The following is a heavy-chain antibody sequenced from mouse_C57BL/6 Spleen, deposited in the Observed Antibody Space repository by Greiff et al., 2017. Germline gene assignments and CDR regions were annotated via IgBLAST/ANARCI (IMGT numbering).Heavy chain of an antibody. CDR1: GYTFTSYW. CDR3: ERGVRVQGAMDY. D-gene: IGHD2-14*01. V-gene: IGHV1-55*01. Sequence: VQLQQPGAELVKPGASVKMSCKASGYTFTSYWITWVKQRPGQGLEWIGDIYPGSGSTNYNEKFKSKATLTVDTSSSTAYMQLSRLTSEDAAVYYCERGVRVQGAMDYWGQGTSVTVSS. CDR2: IYPGSGST. J-gene: IGHJ4*01.